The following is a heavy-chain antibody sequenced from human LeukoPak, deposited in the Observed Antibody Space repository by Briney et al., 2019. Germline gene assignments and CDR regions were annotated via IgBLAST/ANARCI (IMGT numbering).Heavy chain of an antibody. Sequence: QPGGSLRLSCAASGFTFSSYAMSWVRQAPGKGLEWVSAISGSGGSTYYADSVKGRFTISRDNSKNTLYLQMNSLRAEDTAVYYCAKDLGRLTYSSSSGWGQGTLVTVSS. J-gene: IGHJ4*02. D-gene: IGHD6-6*01. CDR2: ISGSGGST. V-gene: IGHV3-23*01. CDR1: GFTFSSYA. CDR3: AKDLGRLTYSSSSG.